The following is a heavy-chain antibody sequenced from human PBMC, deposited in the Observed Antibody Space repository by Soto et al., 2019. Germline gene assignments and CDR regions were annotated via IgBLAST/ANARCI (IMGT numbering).Heavy chain of an antibody. CDR2: IRAYNGNT. D-gene: IGHD6-19*01. V-gene: IGHV1-18*01. CDR3: ARDLAVGLVDY. J-gene: IGHJ4*02. CDR1: GYTFTSYG. Sequence: QVQLVQSGAEVKKPGASVKVSCKASGYTFTSYGISWVRQAPGQGLEWMGWIRAYNGNTDYAQKLQGRVTMTTDTSKSKAYMELRSLRSDYTAVYYCARDLAVGLVDYWGQGTLVTVSS.